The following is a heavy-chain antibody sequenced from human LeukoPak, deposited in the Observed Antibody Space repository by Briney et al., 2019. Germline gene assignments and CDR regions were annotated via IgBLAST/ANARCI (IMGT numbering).Heavy chain of an antibody. V-gene: IGHV4-61*02. D-gene: IGHD3-22*01. J-gene: IGHJ4*02. CDR2: IYTSGST. CDR3: ARDAYSSASIDYFDY. Sequence: SETLSLTCTVSGGSISSGSYYWSWIRQPAGKGLEWIGRIYTSGSTNYNPSLKSRVSMSVDTSKDQFSLKLRSVTAADTAVYYCARDAYSSASIDYFDYWGQGTPVTVSS. CDR1: GGSISSGSYY.